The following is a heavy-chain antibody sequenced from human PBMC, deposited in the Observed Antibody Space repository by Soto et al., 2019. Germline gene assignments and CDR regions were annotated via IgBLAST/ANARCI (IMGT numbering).Heavy chain of an antibody. D-gene: IGHD6-19*01. J-gene: IGHJ4*02. Sequence: SETLSLTCTVSGGSVGTPSYYWDWIRLSPGQGLEWIGYISHSGSTDYNPALKSRVTIFADTSKNELSLKLDSVNAADTAVYYCARGRYSSGWFDFWGQGILVTVSS. V-gene: IGHV4-61*01. CDR3: ARGRYSSGWFDF. CDR2: ISHSGST. CDR1: GGSVGTPSYY.